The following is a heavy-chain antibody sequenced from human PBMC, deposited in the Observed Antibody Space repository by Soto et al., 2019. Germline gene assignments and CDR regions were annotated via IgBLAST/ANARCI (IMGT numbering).Heavy chain of an antibody. J-gene: IGHJ4*02. CDR2: INHSGST. CDR1: GGSFSGYY. Sequence: SDTLSLTCAVYGGSFSGYYWSWIRQPPGKGLEWIGEINHSGSTNYNPSLKSRVTISVDTSKNQFSLKLSSVTAADTAVYYCARGGNTIFGVVITFAYWGQGTLVTVSS. CDR3: ARGGNTIFGVVITFAY. D-gene: IGHD3-3*01. V-gene: IGHV4-34*01.